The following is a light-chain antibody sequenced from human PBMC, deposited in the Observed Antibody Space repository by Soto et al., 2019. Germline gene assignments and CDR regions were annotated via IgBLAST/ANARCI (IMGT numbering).Light chain of an antibody. CDR3: QYLNSLPLS. V-gene: IGKV1-9*01. Sequence: IQLTQSPSSLSASVGDRVTITCRASQGISSYLAWYQQKPGKAPKLLIYLASTLQSGVPSSFIGSGSGTDFSLTISSMQTEDVANYYCQYLNSLPLSFGGGTKVDIK. J-gene: IGKJ4*01. CDR1: QGISSY. CDR2: LAS.